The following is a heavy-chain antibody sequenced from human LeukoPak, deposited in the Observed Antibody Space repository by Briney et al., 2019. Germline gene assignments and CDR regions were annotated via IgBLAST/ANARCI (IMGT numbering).Heavy chain of an antibody. Sequence: SETLSLTCTVSGGSISSSSYYWGGIRQPPGKGLEWIGSIYYSGSTYYNPSLKSRVTISVDTSKNQFSLKLSSVTAADTAVYYCARQEEGHFDYWGQGTLVTVSS. CDR1: GGSISSSSYY. J-gene: IGHJ4*02. V-gene: IGHV4-39*01. CDR2: IYYSGST. CDR3: ARQEEGHFDY.